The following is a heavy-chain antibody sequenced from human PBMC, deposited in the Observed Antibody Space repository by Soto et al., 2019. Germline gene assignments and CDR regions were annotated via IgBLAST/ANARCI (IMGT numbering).Heavy chain of an antibody. CDR3: ANSFEGYYYYYMDV. CDR2: INSNGSST. CDR1: GFTFSSYW. Sequence: GGSLRLSCAASGFTFSSYWMHWVRQAPGKGLVWVSPINSNGSSTSYADSVKGRFTISRDNSKNTLYLQMNSLRAEDTAVYYCANSFEGYYYYYMDVSGKATTVTVSS. J-gene: IGHJ6*03. D-gene: IGHD3-16*01. V-gene: IGHV3-74*01.